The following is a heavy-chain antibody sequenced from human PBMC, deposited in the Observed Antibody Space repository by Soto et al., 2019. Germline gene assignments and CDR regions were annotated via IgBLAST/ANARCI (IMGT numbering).Heavy chain of an antibody. CDR2: ISGSGGST. J-gene: IGHJ4*02. V-gene: IGHV3-23*01. Sequence: EVQLLESGGGLVQPGGSLRLSCAASGFTFSNYAVTWVRQAPGKGLEWVSTISGSGGSTYYADSVKGRFTISRHNYKNTLYLQMNSLRAEDTAVYYCAKDQGSSWYEIDYWGQGTLVTVSS. D-gene: IGHD6-13*01. CDR1: GFTFSNYA. CDR3: AKDQGSSWYEIDY.